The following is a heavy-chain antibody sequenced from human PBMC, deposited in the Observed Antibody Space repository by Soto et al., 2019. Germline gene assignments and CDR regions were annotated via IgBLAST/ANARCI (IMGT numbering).Heavy chain of an antibody. J-gene: IGHJ3*02. D-gene: IGHD3-10*01. CDR1: GCTCSSSA. CDR2: ISGSGGSP. CDR3: ALDYYGSGSYPNDAFDI. V-gene: IGHV3-23*01. Sequence: PGGSLRLSCAAAGCTCSSSARSWVRQAPGKRLEWVSAISGSGGSPYYADSVKGRFTISRDNYKKTLYLQMNSLRAEDTAVYYCALDYYGSGSYPNDAFDIWGQGTMVTVSS.